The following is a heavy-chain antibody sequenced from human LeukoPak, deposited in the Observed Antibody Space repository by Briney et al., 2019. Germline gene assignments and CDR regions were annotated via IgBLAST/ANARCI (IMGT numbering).Heavy chain of an antibody. CDR2: IYTSGST. V-gene: IGHV4-61*02. D-gene: IGHD4-17*01. CDR1: GGSISSSSYY. CDR3: ARGHYGDHYGYWYFDL. Sequence: SETLSLTCTVSGGSISSSSYYWSWIRQPAGKGLEWIGRIYTSGSTNYNPSLKSRVTISVDTSKNQFSLKLSSVTAADTAVYYCARGHYGDHYGYWYFDLWGRGTLVTVSS. J-gene: IGHJ2*01.